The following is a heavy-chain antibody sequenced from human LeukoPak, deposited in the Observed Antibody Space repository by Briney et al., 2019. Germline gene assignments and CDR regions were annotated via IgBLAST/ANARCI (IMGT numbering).Heavy chain of an antibody. J-gene: IGHJ4*02. Sequence: ASVKVSCKASGYTFTSYGISWVRQAPGQGLEWMGWISAYNGNTDYAQKFQGRVTMTTDTSTNTAYMELRRLRSDDTAVYYCAREVQKAYSSTCLAYWGQGTLVTVSS. CDR1: GYTFTSYG. V-gene: IGHV1-18*01. CDR2: ISAYNGNT. D-gene: IGHD6-13*01. CDR3: AREVQKAYSSTCLAY.